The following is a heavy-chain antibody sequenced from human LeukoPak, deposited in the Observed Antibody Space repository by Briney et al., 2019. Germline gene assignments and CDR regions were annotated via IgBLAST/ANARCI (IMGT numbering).Heavy chain of an antibody. Sequence: KPSETLSLTCTVSGGSISSYYWSWIRQPPGKGLEWIGYIYYSGSTNYNPSLKSRVTISVDTSKNQFSLKLSSVTAEDTAVYYCARDSHYYDSSGYYSGFDYWGQGTLVTVSS. CDR1: GGSISSYY. CDR3: ARDSHYYDSSGYYSGFDY. V-gene: IGHV4-59*01. CDR2: IYYSGST. D-gene: IGHD3-22*01. J-gene: IGHJ4*02.